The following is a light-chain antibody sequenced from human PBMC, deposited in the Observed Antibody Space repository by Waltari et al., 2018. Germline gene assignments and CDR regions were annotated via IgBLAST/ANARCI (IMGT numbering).Light chain of an antibody. CDR1: PNLDIY. J-gene: IGKJ5*01. Sequence: DMQMTQSPSSLAAFVGDRVTITCRAGPNLDIYLNWYQQKPGKVPKLLIYSASPLQSGVPSRFSGSGSGTDFTLTINNLQPEDFATYYCQQTYSTLSITFGQGTRLEIK. CDR2: SAS. V-gene: IGKV1-39*01. CDR3: QQTYSTLSIT.